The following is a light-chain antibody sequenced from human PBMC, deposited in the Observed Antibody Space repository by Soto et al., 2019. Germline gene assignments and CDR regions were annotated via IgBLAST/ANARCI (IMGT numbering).Light chain of an antibody. CDR3: QQRGCSVT. CDR1: QSVSSTS. CDR2: GAS. V-gene: IGKV3-20*01. J-gene: IGKJ5*01. Sequence: EIVLTQSPGTLSLSPGDGATLSCRASQSVSSTSLAWYQQKPGQAPRLLIYGASSRATGIPDRFSGSGSGTDFPLTSSRLEPEYFAVYYCQQRGCSVTFGQGTRLEIK.